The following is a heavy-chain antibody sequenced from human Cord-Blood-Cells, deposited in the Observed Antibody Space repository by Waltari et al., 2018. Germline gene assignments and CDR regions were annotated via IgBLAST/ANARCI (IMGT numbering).Heavy chain of an antibody. CDR1: GYTLPALS. Sequence: QVKLVHPGAEVKKPGAPVKVSCNVSGYTLPALSMHWVRQAPGKGLEWMGGFDPEDGETIYAQKFQGRVTMTEDTSTDTAYMELSSLRSEDTAVYYCATVVLQRGSYAFDIWGQGTMVTVSS. V-gene: IGHV1-24*01. J-gene: IGHJ3*02. D-gene: IGHD1-26*01. CDR3: ATVVLQRGSYAFDI. CDR2: FDPEDGET.